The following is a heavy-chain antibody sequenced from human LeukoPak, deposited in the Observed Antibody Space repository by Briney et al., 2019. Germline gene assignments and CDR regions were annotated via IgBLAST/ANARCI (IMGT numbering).Heavy chain of an antibody. CDR1: GGSISTGTYN. CDR3: AKIGGIDY. D-gene: IGHD4-23*01. J-gene: IGHJ4*02. V-gene: IGHV3-23*01. CDR2: ISGSGGST. Sequence: PSETLSLTCTVSGGSISTGTYNWGWVRQPPGKGLEWVSAISGSGGSTYYADSVKGRFTISRDNSKNTLYLQMNSLRAEDTAVYYCAKIGGIDYWGQGTLVTVSS.